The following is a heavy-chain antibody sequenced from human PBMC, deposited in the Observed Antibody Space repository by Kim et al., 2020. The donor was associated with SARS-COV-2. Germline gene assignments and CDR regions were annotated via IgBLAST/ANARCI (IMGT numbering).Heavy chain of an antibody. CDR2: INHSGST. J-gene: IGHJ6*02. V-gene: IGHV4-34*01. CDR1: GGSFSGYY. Sequence: SETLSLTCAVYGGSFSGYYWSWIRQPPGKGLEWIGEINHSGSTNYNPSLKSRVTISVDTSKNQFSLKLSSVTAADTAVYYCARVRRAYYYYYGMDVWGQGTTVTVSS. CDR3: ARVRRAYYYYYGMDV.